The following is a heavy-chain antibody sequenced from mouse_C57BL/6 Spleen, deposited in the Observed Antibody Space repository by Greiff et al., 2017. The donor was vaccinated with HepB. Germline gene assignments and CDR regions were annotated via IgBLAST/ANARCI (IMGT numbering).Heavy chain of an antibody. CDR2: IDPYSGGT. CDR1: GYTFTSYW. Sequence: QVQLQQPGAELVKPGASVKLSCKASGYTFTSYWMHWVKQRPGRGLGWIGRIDPYSGGTKYNEKFKSKATLTVDKPSSTAYMQLSSLTSEDSAVYYCSRWDDYDEGFAYWGQGTLVTVSA. D-gene: IGHD2-4*01. V-gene: IGHV1-72*01. J-gene: IGHJ3*01. CDR3: SRWDDYDEGFAY.